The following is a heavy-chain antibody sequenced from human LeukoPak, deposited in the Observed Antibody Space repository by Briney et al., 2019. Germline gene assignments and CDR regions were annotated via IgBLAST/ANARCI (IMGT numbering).Heavy chain of an antibody. V-gene: IGHV1-18*03. CDR2: ISAYNGNT. Sequence: ASVKVSCKASGYTFTSYGISWVRQAPGQGLEWMGWISAYNGNTNYAQKLQGRVTMTTDTSTSTAYMELRSLRSDDMAVYYCARDPSLHYYDSSGSFKDYWGQGTLVTVSS. J-gene: IGHJ4*02. D-gene: IGHD3-22*01. CDR3: ARDPSLHYYDSSGSFKDY. CDR1: GYTFTSYG.